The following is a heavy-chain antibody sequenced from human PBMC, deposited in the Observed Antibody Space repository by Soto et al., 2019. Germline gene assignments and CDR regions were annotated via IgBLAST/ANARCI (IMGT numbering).Heavy chain of an antibody. CDR3: ARVPGRL. Sequence: QLVETGGGLIQPGTSLTLSCAASGFSVSRNYMPWVRQAPGKGLEWVSFVYSGGATFYAVYVKGRFIISRDDSQNTMYLQMNNLRAEDTAVYYCARVPGRLWGRGTLVTVAS. V-gene: IGHV3-53*02. J-gene: IGHJ4*02. D-gene: IGHD3-10*01. CDR1: GFSVSRNY. CDR2: VYSGGAT.